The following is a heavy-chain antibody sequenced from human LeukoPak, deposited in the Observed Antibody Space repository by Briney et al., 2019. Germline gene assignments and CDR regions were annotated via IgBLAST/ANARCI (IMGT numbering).Heavy chain of an antibody. CDR1: GYSFTSYS. CDR2: IDPSDSYT. D-gene: IGHD2-2*01. V-gene: IGHV5-10-1*01. J-gene: IGHJ4*02. Sequence: GESLRISCKGSGYSFTSYSISWVRQMPGKGLEWMGRIDPSDSYTNYSPSFQGHVTISADKSISTAYLQWSSLKASDTAMYYCARQYCSSTSCYHFDYWGQGTLVTVSS. CDR3: ARQYCSSTSCYHFDY.